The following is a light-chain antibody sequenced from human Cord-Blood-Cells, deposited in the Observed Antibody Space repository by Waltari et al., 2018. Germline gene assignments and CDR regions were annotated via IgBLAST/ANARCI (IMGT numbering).Light chain of an antibody. CDR1: QDISNY. CDR2: DAS. Sequence: DIQMTQSPSSLSASVGDRVTITCQASQDISNYLNWYQQKPGKAPKLLIYDASNLETGVPSRFSGSGSGTDFTFTISSLQPEDIATYYRQQYDNPYTFGQGTKLEIK. J-gene: IGKJ2*01. CDR3: QQYDNPYT. V-gene: IGKV1-33*01.